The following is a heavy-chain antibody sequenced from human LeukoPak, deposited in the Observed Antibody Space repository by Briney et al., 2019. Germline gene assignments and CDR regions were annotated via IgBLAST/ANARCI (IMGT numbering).Heavy chain of an antibody. CDR1: GGSISGTTYY. CDR3: ARRRVGSGWYFDY. J-gene: IGHJ4*02. V-gene: IGHV4-39*07. Sequence: PSETLSLTCTVSGGSISGTTYYWGWIRQPPGKGLEWIGSIYYSGTAYYNPSLKSRVTISVDTSKNQFSLKLTSVTAADTAVYYCARRRVGSGWYFDYWGQGTLVTVSS. D-gene: IGHD6-19*01. CDR2: IYYSGTA.